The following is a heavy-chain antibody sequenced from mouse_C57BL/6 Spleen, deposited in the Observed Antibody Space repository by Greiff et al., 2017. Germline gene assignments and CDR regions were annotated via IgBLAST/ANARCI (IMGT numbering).Heavy chain of an antibody. J-gene: IGHJ2*01. CDR3: ARRDYGNDY. Sequence: QVQLKQPGAELVRPGSSVKLSCKASGYTFTSYWMDWVKQRPGQGLEWIGNIYPSDSETHYNQKFKDKATLTVDKSSSTAYMQLSSLTSEDSAVYYCARRDYGNDYWGQGTTLTVSS. D-gene: IGHD1-1*01. V-gene: IGHV1-61*01. CDR1: GYTFTSYW. CDR2: IYPSDSET.